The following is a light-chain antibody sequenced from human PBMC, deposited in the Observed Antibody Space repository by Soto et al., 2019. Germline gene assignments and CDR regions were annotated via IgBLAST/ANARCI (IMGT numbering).Light chain of an antibody. Sequence: EIMLTQSPGTLSLSPGERATLSCRASRSVSSSFLAWYQQKPGQAPRLLIYGASIRATGIPDRFSGSGSGTDFTLTINRLDPEDFAMCVCQYYDTSLWTFGQGTKVEMK. CDR3: QYYDTSLWT. J-gene: IGKJ1*01. CDR1: RSVSSSF. V-gene: IGKV3-20*01. CDR2: GAS.